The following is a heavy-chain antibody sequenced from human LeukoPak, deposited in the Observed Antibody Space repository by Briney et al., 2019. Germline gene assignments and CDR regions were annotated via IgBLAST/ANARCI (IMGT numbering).Heavy chain of an antibody. CDR3: TKELYGNPSGY. V-gene: IGHV3-23*01. Sequence: GGSLRLSCAASGFTLRSSAMSWVRQAPGKGLEWVSAISGDGGTISYAASVRGRFTISRDNAKNTLFLQMSSLRAGDTALYYCTKELYGNPSGYWGQGTRVTVSS. D-gene: IGHD2-8*01. CDR1: GFTLRSSA. CDR2: ISGDGGTI. J-gene: IGHJ4*02.